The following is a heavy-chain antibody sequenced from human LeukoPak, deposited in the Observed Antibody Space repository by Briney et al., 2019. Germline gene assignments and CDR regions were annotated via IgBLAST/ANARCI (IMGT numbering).Heavy chain of an antibody. CDR2: ISAYNGNT. CDR1: GYTFTSYG. J-gene: IGHJ4*02. CDR3: ARADSSGWYTKADY. D-gene: IGHD6-19*01. V-gene: IGHV1-18*01. Sequence: ASVKASCKASGYTFTSYGISWVRQAPGQGLEWMGWISAYNGNTNYTQKLQGRVTMTTDTSTSTAYMELRSLRSDDTAVYYCARADSSGWYTKADYWGQGTLVTVSS.